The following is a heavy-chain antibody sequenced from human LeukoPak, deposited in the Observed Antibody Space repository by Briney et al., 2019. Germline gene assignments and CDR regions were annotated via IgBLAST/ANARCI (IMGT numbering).Heavy chain of an antibody. D-gene: IGHD3/OR15-3a*01. CDR2: ISYDGSNK. V-gene: IGHV3-30-3*01. Sequence: GGSLRLSCAASGFTFSSYAMHWVRQAPGKGLEWVAVISYDGSNKYYADSVKGQFTISRDNAKNSLFLQMNSLRAEDTAVYYCARDHPGLVNWGQGTLVTVSS. CDR3: ARDHPGLVN. J-gene: IGHJ4*02. CDR1: GFTFSSYA.